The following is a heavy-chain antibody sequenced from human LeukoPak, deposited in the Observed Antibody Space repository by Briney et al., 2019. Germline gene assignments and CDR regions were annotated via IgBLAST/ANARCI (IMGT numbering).Heavy chain of an antibody. Sequence: GGSLRLSCAASGFSSSSYWMSWDRQAPGKGLEWVANIKQDGSERYFMDSVKGRFTISRDNARNSLYLQINSLRVDDTAVYYCARASPHFDYWGQGTLLTVSS. CDR2: IKQDGSER. CDR3: ARASPHFDY. CDR1: GFSSSSYW. J-gene: IGHJ4*02. V-gene: IGHV3-7*03.